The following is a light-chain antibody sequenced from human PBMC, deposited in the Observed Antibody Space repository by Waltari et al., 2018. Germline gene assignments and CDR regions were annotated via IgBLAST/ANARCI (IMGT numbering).Light chain of an antibody. CDR3: QSYDTSLSVV. CDR2: GST. V-gene: IGLV1-40*01. Sequence: QSVLTQPPSVSGAPGQRVHISCTGSGSNIGAGYDVHWYQQLPRAAPKLLIYGSTSRPLGVPARFFGSTSGTSASLAITGLQAEDEADYYCQSYDTSLSVVFGGGTKLTVL. J-gene: IGLJ3*02. CDR1: GSNIGAGYD.